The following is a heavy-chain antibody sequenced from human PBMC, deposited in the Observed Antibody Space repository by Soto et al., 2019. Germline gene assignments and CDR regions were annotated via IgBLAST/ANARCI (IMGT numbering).Heavy chain of an antibody. CDR3: ARDGGFCINCVCPVYYRDGKYF. J-gene: IGHJ6*01. CDR2: IYYSGTT. D-gene: IGHD2-8*01. Sequence: SETLSLTCTVSGGSISSGEYYWSWIRQPPGEGLEWIGNIYYSGTTYNNPSLKSRVTISVDTSNNQFSLKLSSVTAADTAVYYCARDGGFCINCVCPVYYRDGKYFWRQRTTVTVSS. V-gene: IGHV4-30-4*01. CDR1: GGSISSGEYY.